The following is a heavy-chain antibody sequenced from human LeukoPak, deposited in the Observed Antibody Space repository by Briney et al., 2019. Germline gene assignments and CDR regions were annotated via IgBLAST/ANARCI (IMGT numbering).Heavy chain of an antibody. CDR3: ATGVPRNYYDSSGYGDAFDI. V-gene: IGHV1-24*01. J-gene: IGHJ3*02. CDR1: GYTLTELS. D-gene: IGHD3-22*01. CDR2: FDPEDGET. Sequence: ASVKVSCKVSGYTLTELSMHWVRQAPGKGLEWMGGFDPEDGETIYAQKFQGRVTMTEDTSTDTAYMELSSLRSEDTAVYYCATGVPRNYYDSSGYGDAFDIWGQGTMVTVSS.